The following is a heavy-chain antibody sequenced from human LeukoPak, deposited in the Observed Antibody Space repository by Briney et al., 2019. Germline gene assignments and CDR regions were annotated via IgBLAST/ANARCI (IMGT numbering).Heavy chain of an antibody. CDR1: GGSISSYY. Sequence: PSETLSLTCTVSGGSISSYYWSWIRQPPGKGLEWIGYIYYSGSTNYNPSLKSRVTISVDTSKNQFSLKLSSVTAADTAVYYCARRASENWFDPWGQRTLVTVSS. D-gene: IGHD6-6*01. CDR3: ARRASENWFDP. CDR2: IYYSGST. V-gene: IGHV4-59*08. J-gene: IGHJ5*02.